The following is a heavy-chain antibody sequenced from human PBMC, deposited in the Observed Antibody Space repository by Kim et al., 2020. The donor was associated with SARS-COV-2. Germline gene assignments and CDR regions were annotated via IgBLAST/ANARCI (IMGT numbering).Heavy chain of an antibody. D-gene: IGHD5-18*01. V-gene: IGHV3-23*01. Sequence: GGSLRLSCAASRSTFSSNAMTWVRQAPGKGLEWVSAISGGGHYTYYADSVKGRFTVSRDNSKNTLYLQMNSLRAEDTAVYYCAKVAAVDTDADYWGQGTLVTVSS. CDR1: RSTFSSNA. CDR3: AKVAAVDTDADY. J-gene: IGHJ4*02. CDR2: ISGGGHYT.